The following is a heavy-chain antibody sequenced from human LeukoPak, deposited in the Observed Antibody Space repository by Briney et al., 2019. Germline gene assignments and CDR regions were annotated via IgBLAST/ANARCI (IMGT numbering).Heavy chain of an antibody. CDR3: ARDPDGYYYSMDV. J-gene: IGHJ6*02. V-gene: IGHV1-2*04. CDR1: GYTFTGYY. D-gene: IGHD1-14*01. CDR2: INPNSGGT. Sequence: GASVKVSCKASGYTFTGYYMHWVRQAPGQGLEWMGWINPNSGGTNYAQKFQGWVTMTRDTSISTAYMELSRLRSDDTAVYYCARDPDGYYYSMDVWGQGTTVTVSS.